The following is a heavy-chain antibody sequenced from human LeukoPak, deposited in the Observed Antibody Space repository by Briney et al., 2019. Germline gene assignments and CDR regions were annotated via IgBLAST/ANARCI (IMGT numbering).Heavy chain of an antibody. V-gene: IGHV1-69*04. CDR3: ASFTFSCSWFRSSDAFDI. CDR2: IIPILGIA. D-gene: IGHD6-13*01. Sequence: SVKVSCKASGGTFSSYAISWVRQAPGQGLEWMGRIIPILGIANYAQKFQGRVTITADKSTSTAYMELSSLRSEDTAVYYCASFTFSCSWFRSSDAFDIWGQGKMVTVSS. J-gene: IGHJ3*02. CDR1: GGTFSSYA.